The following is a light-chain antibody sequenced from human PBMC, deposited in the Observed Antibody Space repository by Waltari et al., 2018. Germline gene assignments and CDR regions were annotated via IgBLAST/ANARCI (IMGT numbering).Light chain of an antibody. J-gene: IGLJ1*01. Sequence: QSVLTQPPPASGTPGQRVTISCSGSSSNIGCNTVNWYQQLPGTAPKLLIYSNNQRPSGVPDRFSGSKSGTSASLAISGLQSEDEADYYCAAWDDSLNGLYVFGTGTKVTVL. CDR1: SSNIGCNT. CDR2: SNN. V-gene: IGLV1-44*01. CDR3: AAWDDSLNGLYV.